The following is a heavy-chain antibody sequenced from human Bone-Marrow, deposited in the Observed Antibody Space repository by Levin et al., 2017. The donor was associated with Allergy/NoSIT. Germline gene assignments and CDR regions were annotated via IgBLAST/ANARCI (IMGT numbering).Heavy chain of an antibody. D-gene: IGHD7-27*01. CDR3: SSVTGGRYYFGLDV. V-gene: IGHV3-73*01. J-gene: IGHJ6*02. CDR1: GFTFSDSA. CDR2: IRSKDNNYAT. Sequence: GGSLRLSCVTSGFTFSDSALHWVRQASGKGLEWIGRIRSKDNNYATTYAASVKGRFTISRDDSKSTAYLQMNSLETEDTAVYYCSSVTGGRYYFGLDVWGLGATVTVS.